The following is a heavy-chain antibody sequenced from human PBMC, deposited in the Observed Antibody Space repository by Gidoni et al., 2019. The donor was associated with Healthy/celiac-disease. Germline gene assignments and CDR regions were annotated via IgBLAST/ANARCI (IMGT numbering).Heavy chain of an antibody. CDR3: ARGLDFWSGYYMDV. V-gene: IGHV4-34*01. Sequence: QVQLQQWGAGLLKPSETLSLTCAVYGGSFSGYYWSWIRQPPGKGLEWIGEINHSGSTNYNPSLKSRVTISVDTSKNQFSLKLSSVTAADTAVYYCARGLDFWSGYYMDVWGKGTTVTVSS. D-gene: IGHD3-3*01. J-gene: IGHJ6*04. CDR1: GGSFSGYY. CDR2: INHSGST.